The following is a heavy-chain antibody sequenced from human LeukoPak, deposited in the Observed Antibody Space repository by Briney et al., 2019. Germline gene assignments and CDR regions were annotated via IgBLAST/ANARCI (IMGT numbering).Heavy chain of an antibody. J-gene: IGHJ4*02. D-gene: IGHD3-22*01. V-gene: IGHV4-39*07. Sequence: SETLSLTCTGSGGSIRSSTYHWGWIRQPPGKGLEWIASLHYNGNSYYNPSLKSRVTISVDTSKNQFSLKLSSVTAADTAVYYCAREDYYDSSGYLEQGYFDYWGQGTLVTVSS. CDR2: LHYNGNS. CDR1: GGSIRSSTYH. CDR3: AREDYYDSSGYLEQGYFDY.